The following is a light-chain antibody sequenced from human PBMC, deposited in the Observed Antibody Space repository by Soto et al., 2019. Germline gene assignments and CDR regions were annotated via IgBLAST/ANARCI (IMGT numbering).Light chain of an antibody. CDR1: QSVSSNY. J-gene: IGKJ1*01. Sequence: ENVLTQSPGTLSLSPGEGASLSCRASQSVSSNYLAWFQQKPGQAPRLLIYGASSRATGIPGRFSGSGSGTDFTLTISSLQPDDFATYYCQHYNSYSEAFGQGTKVELK. V-gene: IGKV3-20*01. CDR3: QHYNSYSEA. CDR2: GAS.